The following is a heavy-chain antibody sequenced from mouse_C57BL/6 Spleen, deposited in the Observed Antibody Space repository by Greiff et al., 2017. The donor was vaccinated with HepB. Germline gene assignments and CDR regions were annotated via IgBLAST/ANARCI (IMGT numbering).Heavy chain of an antibody. CDR3: ARSYYYGTPYWYFDV. CDR1: GYTFTDYN. Sequence: EVNLVESGPELVKPGASVKMSCKASGYTFTDYNMHWVKQSHGKSLEWIGYINPNNGGTSYNQKFKGKATLTVNKSSSTAYMELRSLTSEDSAVYYCARSYYYGTPYWYFDVWGTGTTVTVSS. D-gene: IGHD1-1*01. J-gene: IGHJ1*03. CDR2: INPNNGGT. V-gene: IGHV1-22*01.